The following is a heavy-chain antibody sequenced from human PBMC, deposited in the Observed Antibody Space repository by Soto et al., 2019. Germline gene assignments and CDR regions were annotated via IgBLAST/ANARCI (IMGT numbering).Heavy chain of an antibody. CDR3: ARDPPPPDS. V-gene: IGHV1-18*01. CDR1: GYTFASYA. CDR2: ISAYNGNT. Sequence: QVQLVQSGAEVKKPGASVKVSCKASGYTFASYAISWMRQAPGQGLEWMGWISAYNGNTNYAQKLQGRVTMTTDTSTSTSYMEIRSLGSDDTAVYYCARDPPPPDSWCQRTLVSVSS. J-gene: IGHJ4*02.